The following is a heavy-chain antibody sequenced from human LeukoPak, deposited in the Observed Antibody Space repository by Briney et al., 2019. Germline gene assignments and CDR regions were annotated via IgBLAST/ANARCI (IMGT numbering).Heavy chain of an antibody. D-gene: IGHD3-22*01. V-gene: IGHV3-9*01. CDR1: GFTFDDYA. Sequence: GGSLRLSCAASGFTFDDYAMHWVRQAPGKGLEWVSGISWNSGSIGYADSVKGRFTISRDNAKNSLYLQMNSLRAEDTALYYCAKGGHYYYEVYYFDYWGQGTLVTVSS. CDR2: ISWNSGSI. CDR3: AKGGHYYYEVYYFDY. J-gene: IGHJ4*02.